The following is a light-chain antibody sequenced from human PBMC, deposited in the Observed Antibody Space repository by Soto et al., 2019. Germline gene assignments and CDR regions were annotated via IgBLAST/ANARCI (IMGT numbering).Light chain of an antibody. CDR1: QTISTF. CDR3: QQSYSTPQT. V-gene: IGKV1-39*01. J-gene: IGKJ5*01. Sequence: DIQMTQSPSSLSASVGDRVTISCRASQTISTFLNWYQQKPGTAPKVLIYGTSTLQSGVPSRFSGSGSGTDFTLTISSLQPEDFAIYYCQQSYSTPQTFGQGTRLEIK. CDR2: GTS.